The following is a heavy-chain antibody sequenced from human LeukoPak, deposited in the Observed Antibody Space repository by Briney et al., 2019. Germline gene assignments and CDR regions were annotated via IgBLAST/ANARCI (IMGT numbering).Heavy chain of an antibody. J-gene: IGHJ6*02. D-gene: IGHD3-22*01. Sequence: GASVKVSCKASGGTFSSYAISWVRQAPGQRLEWMGGIIPIFGTANYAQKFQGRVTITADESTSTAYMELSSLRSEDTAVYYCASPTLDDIYYYYGMDVWGQGTTVTVSS. CDR1: GGTFSSYA. CDR3: ASPTLDDIYYYYGMDV. V-gene: IGHV1-69*13. CDR2: IIPIFGTA.